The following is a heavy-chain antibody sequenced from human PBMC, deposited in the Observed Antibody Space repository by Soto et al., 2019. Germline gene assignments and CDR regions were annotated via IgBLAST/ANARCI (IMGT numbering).Heavy chain of an antibody. J-gene: IGHJ4*02. Sequence: SETLSLTCSVSGGSVSNKTYYWSWIRQPPGKRLEWSGYVYYSGTTNYNPSLKSRVTISVDLSKNQFSLRLSSVTTADTALYYCARTTAVPNTLRSRYFFGYWGQGTLVTVSS. CDR3: ARTTAVPNTLRSRYFFGY. D-gene: IGHD4-17*01. V-gene: IGHV4-61*01. CDR2: VYYSGTT. CDR1: GGSVSNKTYY.